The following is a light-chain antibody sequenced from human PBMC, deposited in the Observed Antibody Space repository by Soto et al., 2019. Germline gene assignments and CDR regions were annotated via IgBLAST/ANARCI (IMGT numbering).Light chain of an antibody. J-gene: IGKJ1*01. Sequence: EIVFTQSPGTLSLSPGERATLSCRASQSISSTYLAWYQQKPGQAPRLLIYGASNRATGIPDRFSGSGSGTDFTLTISRLEPEDFAVYYCQQYGSSSWTFGQGTKVDIK. CDR3: QQYGSSSWT. V-gene: IGKV3-20*01. CDR1: QSISSTY. CDR2: GAS.